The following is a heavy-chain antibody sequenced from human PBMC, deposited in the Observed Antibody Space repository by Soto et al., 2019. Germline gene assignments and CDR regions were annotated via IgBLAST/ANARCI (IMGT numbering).Heavy chain of an antibody. CDR3: AKHDSSVTSWFDF. D-gene: IGHD3-22*01. CDR1: GFSFNNFA. V-gene: IGHV3-23*01. Sequence: EVRLLQSRGGLEQPGGPLRLSCAASGFSFNNFAMSWVRLAPGRGLEWVSGISGSGGTTYCADSVKGRITISRDNSKNTLYLQINSLRAEDTALYYCAKHDSSVTSWFDFWGQGTLVTVSS. CDR2: ISGSGGTT. J-gene: IGHJ4*02.